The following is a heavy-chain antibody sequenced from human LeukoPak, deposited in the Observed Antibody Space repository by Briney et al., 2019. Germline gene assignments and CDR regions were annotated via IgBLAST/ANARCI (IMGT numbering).Heavy chain of an antibody. CDR1: GFTFSSYG. CDR2: ISYDGSNK. Sequence: GSLRLSCAASGFTFSSYGMHWVRQAPGKGLEWVAVISYDGSNKYYADSVKGRFTISRDNSKNTLYLQMNSLRAEDTAVYYCAKDEGWFGELLYENYWGQGTLVTVSS. J-gene: IGHJ4*02. CDR3: AKDEGWFGELLYENY. V-gene: IGHV3-30*18. D-gene: IGHD3-10*01.